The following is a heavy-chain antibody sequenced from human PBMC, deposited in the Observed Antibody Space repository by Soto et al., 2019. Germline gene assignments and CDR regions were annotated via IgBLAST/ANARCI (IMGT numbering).Heavy chain of an antibody. CDR3: AKGGGERITIFGVVPNNWFDP. Sequence: EVQLLESGGGLVQPGGSLRLSCAASGFTFSSYAMSWVRQAPGKGLEWVSAISGSGGSTYYADSVKGRFTISRDNSKNKLYLQMNSLRAEDTAVYYCAKGGGERITIFGVVPNNWFDPWGQGTLVTVSS. CDR2: ISGSGGST. J-gene: IGHJ5*02. V-gene: IGHV3-23*01. D-gene: IGHD3-3*01. CDR1: GFTFSSYA.